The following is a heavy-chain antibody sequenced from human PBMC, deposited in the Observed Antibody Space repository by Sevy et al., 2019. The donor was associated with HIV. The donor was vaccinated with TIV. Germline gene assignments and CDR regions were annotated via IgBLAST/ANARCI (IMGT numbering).Heavy chain of an antibody. V-gene: IGHV3-21*01. CDR1: GFSFNTYT. J-gene: IGHJ4*02. D-gene: IGHD1-26*01. Sequence: GGSLRLSCAASGFSFNTYTFYWVRQAPGEGLEWISSISSSGVYEYYADSVRGRFTISRDNAKNSLSLQMNGLRVVDTGVYYCARVPDSGGRGRADYWGQGTRVTVSS. CDR3: ARVPDSGGRGRADY. CDR2: ISSSGVYE.